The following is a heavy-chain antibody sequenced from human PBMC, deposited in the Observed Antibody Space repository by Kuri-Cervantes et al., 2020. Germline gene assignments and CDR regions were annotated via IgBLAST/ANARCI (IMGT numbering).Heavy chain of an antibody. CDR2: MNPNSGNT. J-gene: IGHJ6*02. D-gene: IGHD3-3*01. V-gene: IGHV1-8*02. Sequence: ASVKVSCKASGYTFTGYYMHWVRQAPGQGLEWMGWMNPNSGNTGYAQKFQGRVTMTRNTSISTAYMELSSLGSEDTAVYYCARSAYYDFWSGYYSGYYYGMDVWGQGTTVTVSS. CDR3: ARSAYYDFWSGYYSGYYYGMDV. CDR1: GYTFTGYY.